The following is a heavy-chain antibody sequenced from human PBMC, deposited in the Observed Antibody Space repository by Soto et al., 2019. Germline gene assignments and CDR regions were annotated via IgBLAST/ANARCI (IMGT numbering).Heavy chain of an antibody. CDR3: ARLKATNETFYGLDV. J-gene: IGHJ6*02. V-gene: IGHV5-51*01. CDR1: GYRFTTYW. Sequence: PGESLKISCKASGYRFTTYWIGWARQRPGKGLEWMGLIRPGDSDARYSPSFQGPVTISVDRSINTAYLQWSSLKASDTAMYYCARLKATNETFYGLDVWGQGTAVTVSS. CDR2: IRPGDSDA.